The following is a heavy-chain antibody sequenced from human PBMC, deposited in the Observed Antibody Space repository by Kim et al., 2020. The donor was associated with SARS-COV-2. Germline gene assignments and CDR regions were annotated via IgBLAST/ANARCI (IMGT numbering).Heavy chain of an antibody. CDR3: ARSAYCSSTSCYVPSPHWYFDL. J-gene: IGHJ2*01. D-gene: IGHD2-2*01. Sequence: SETLSLTCTVSGGSISSSSYYWGWIRQPPGKGLEWIGSIYYSGSTYYNPSLKSRVTISVDTSKNQFSLKLSSVTAADTAVYYCARSAYCSSTSCYVPSPHWYFDLWGRGTLVTVSS. CDR2: IYYSGST. CDR1: GGSISSSSYY. V-gene: IGHV4-39*01.